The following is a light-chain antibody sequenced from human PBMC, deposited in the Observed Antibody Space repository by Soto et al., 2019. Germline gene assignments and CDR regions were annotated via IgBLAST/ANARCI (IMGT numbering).Light chain of an antibody. CDR1: QSVSSS. CDR2: DAS. J-gene: IGKJ1*01. CDR3: QQYNNWPRT. V-gene: IGKV3D-15*01. Sequence: EIVMTQSPATLSVSPGERATLSCRASQSVSSSSFSWYQQKPGQAPRLLIYDASNRATGIPARFSGSGSGTEFTLTISSLQSEDFAVYYCQQYNNWPRTFGQGTKVDIK.